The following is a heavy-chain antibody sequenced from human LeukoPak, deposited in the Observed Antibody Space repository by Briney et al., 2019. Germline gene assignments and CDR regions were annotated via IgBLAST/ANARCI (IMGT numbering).Heavy chain of an antibody. V-gene: IGHV3-11*01. Sequence: GGSLRLSCAASGFTFSDYYMSWIRQAPGKGLEWVSYISSSGSTIYYADSVKGRFTISRDNSKNTLYLQMDSLRAEDTAVYYCAKGPYGPGAFDIWGQGTMVTVSS. CDR3: AKGPYGPGAFDI. D-gene: IGHD3-10*01. CDR1: GFTFSDYY. CDR2: ISSSGSTI. J-gene: IGHJ3*02.